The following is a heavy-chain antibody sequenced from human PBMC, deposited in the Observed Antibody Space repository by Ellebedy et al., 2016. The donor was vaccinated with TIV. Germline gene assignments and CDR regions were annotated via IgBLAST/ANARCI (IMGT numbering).Heavy chain of an antibody. Sequence: AASVKVSCKASGYTFTRYTMQWVRQAPGQRLEWMGWINVGNGDTKYSQKFQGRVTITRDTYASRVDMELSSLRSEDTAVYYCARGNWGSETPPVDYWGQGTLVTVSS. V-gene: IGHV1-3*01. CDR1: GYTFTRYT. CDR2: INVGNGDT. J-gene: IGHJ4*02. D-gene: IGHD3-10*01. CDR3: ARGNWGSETPPVDY.